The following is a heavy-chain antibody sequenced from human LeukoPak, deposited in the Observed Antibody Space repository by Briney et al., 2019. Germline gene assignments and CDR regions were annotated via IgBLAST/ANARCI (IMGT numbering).Heavy chain of an antibody. CDR1: GYTFTGYY. Sequence: ASVKVSCKASGYTFTGYYMHWVRQAPGQGLEWMGWINPNSGGTNYAQKFQGRVTMTRDTSISTAYMELSRLRSDDTAVYYCARDPRLRYFDSKGGFDPWGQGTLVTVSS. J-gene: IGHJ5*02. CDR3: ARDPRLRYFDSKGGFDP. CDR2: INPNSGGT. V-gene: IGHV1-2*02. D-gene: IGHD3-9*01.